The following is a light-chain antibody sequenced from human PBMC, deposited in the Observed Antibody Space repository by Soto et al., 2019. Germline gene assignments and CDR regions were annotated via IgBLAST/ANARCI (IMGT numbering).Light chain of an antibody. V-gene: IGKV3-15*01. CDR1: PISSN. J-gene: IGKJ2*01. CDR3: KQYNNWPYT. CDR2: GAS. Sequence: VTQSPASLSVSPGSRVTILCRAGPISSNLAWHQQRPGQAPRLLIYGASVRATGVPARFSGSGSGTEFTLAINSLQSEDYAVYFCKQYNNWPYTFGKGTKVDIK.